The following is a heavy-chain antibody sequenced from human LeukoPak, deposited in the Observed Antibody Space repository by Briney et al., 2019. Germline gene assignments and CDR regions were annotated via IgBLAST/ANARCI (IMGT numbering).Heavy chain of an antibody. CDR1: GGSIRSYY. D-gene: IGHD1-26*01. Sequence: SETLSLTCTVSGGSIRSYYWNWIRQPAGKGLEYIGRIYTSGSTNYNPSLKSRVTMSVDTSKNQFSLKLSSVTAADTAVYYCVGGTYYGGDYWGQGTLGTVSS. CDR2: IYTSGST. V-gene: IGHV4-4*07. J-gene: IGHJ4*02. CDR3: VGGTYYGGDY.